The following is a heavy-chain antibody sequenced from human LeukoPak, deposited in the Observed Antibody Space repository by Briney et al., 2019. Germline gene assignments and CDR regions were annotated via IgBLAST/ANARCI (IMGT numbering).Heavy chain of an antibody. CDR3: ARERGSD. J-gene: IGHJ4*02. CDR1: GFTDSSIV. Sequence: GGSLRLSCEASGFTDSSIVMGWVRQAPGKGLEWVSIIHISATTYYADSVKGRFTISRDNFKNTLYLQMNSLRAEDTAVYYCARERGSDLGQGTLVPVSS. V-gene: IGHV3-53*01. D-gene: IGHD2-15*01. CDR2: IHISATT.